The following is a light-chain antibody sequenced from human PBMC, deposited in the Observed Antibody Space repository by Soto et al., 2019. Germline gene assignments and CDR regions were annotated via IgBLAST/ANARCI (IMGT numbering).Light chain of an antibody. V-gene: IGKV1-5*03. Sequence: DIQMTQSPSTLSASVQDRVTITCRASQSIGDLLAWYQQKPGEAPKLLIYKASYLESGVPSRFSGSGSGTEFTLTISSLQPDDLATYYCQHYSAFSVTFGQGTKVDIK. CDR1: QSIGDL. CDR3: QHYSAFSVT. J-gene: IGKJ1*01. CDR2: KAS.